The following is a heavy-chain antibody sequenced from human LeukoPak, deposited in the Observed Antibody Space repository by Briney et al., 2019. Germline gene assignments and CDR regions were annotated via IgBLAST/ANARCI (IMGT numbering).Heavy chain of an antibody. CDR3: ARDPYARVSDWYRRAFDI. CDR1: GYTFTGYY. J-gene: IGHJ3*02. CDR2: INPNSGGT. D-gene: IGHD6-19*01. V-gene: IGHV1-2*02. Sequence: ASVKVSCKASGYTFTGYYMHWVRQAPGQGLEWMGWINPNSGGTNYAQKFQGRVTMTRDTSISTAYMELSRLRSDDTAVYYCARDPYARVSDWYRRAFDIWGQGTMVTVSS.